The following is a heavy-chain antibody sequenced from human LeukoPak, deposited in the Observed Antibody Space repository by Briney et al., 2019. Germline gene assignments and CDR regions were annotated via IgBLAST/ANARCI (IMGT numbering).Heavy chain of an antibody. CDR3: AKAHLLDWLLPFDY. D-gene: IGHD3/OR15-3a*01. Sequence: RGRSLRLSCAASEVTFSSYAMHWVRQAPGKGLEWVALVSYDGSDKYYADSVKGRFTISRDNSKNTLYLQMNSLRGEDTAVYYCAKAHLLDWLLPFDYWGQGTLVTVSS. V-gene: IGHV3-30*18. CDR2: VSYDGSDK. CDR1: EVTFSSYA. J-gene: IGHJ4*02.